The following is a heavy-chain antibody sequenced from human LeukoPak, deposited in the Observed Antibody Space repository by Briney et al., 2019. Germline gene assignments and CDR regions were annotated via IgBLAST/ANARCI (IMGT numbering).Heavy chain of an antibody. J-gene: IGHJ5*02. CDR2: IDYSGSA. D-gene: IGHD2-2*01. CDR1: GGSISSGGYY. V-gene: IGHV4-31*11. Sequence: SQTLSLTCADSGGSISSGGYYWSSIRQPPGKGLEWIGYIDYSGSANYNPSLKSRVTISVDTSQNQFSLKLSSVTAADTAVYYCAAQVVPAAIGWFDPWGQGTLVTVSS. CDR3: AAQVVPAAIGWFDP.